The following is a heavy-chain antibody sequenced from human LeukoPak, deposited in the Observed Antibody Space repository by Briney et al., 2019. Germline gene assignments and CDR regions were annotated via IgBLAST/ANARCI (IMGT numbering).Heavy chain of an antibody. D-gene: IGHD3-22*01. CDR1: GVSISSYY. J-gene: IGHJ6*03. CDR3: ARPGNNYYDSSGWSYYYYMDV. Sequence: SETLSLTCTVSGVSISSYYWSWIRQPPGKGLEWIGDINHSGSTNYNPSLKSRVTISVDASKNQFSLKLSSVTAADTAVYYCARPGNNYYDSSGWSYYYYMDVWGKGTTVTVSS. V-gene: IGHV4-34*01. CDR2: INHSGST.